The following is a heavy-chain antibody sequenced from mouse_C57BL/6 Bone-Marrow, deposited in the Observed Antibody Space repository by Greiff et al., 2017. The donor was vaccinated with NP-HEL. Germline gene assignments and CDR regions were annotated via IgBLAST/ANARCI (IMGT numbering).Heavy chain of an antibody. D-gene: IGHD4-1*01. CDR1: GYTFTSYD. J-gene: IGHJ2*01. V-gene: IGHV1-85*01. CDR2: IYPRDGST. CDR3: AREEGTGTNGGGFDY. Sequence: QVQLKQSGPELVKPGASVKLSCKASGYTFTSYDINWVKQRPGQGLEWIGWIYPRDGSTKYNEKFKGKATLTVDTSSSTAYMELHSLTSEDSAVYFCAREEGTGTNGGGFDYWGQGTTLTVSS.